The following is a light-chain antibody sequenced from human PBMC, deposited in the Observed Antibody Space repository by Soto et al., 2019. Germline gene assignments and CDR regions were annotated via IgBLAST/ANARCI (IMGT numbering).Light chain of an antibody. Sequence: DLQLTQSPSSLSASVGDRVIITCRASQSILNYLNWYQHKPGKAPRLLISSAASLRSGVPSRFSGSGSGTDFTLTISSLQPDDLATYYCQQTYGTLYTFGQGTKLEIK. J-gene: IGKJ2*01. CDR3: QQTYGTLYT. V-gene: IGKV1-39*01. CDR1: QSILNY. CDR2: SAA.